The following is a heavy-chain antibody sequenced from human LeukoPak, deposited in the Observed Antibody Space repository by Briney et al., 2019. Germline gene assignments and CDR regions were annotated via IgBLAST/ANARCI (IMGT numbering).Heavy chain of an antibody. J-gene: IGHJ6*02. CDR1: GGSISSYY. CDR3: ARVVRGGSYGMDV. Sequence: PSETLSLTCTVSGGSISSYYWSWIRQPPGKGLEWIGYIYYSGSTYYNPSLKSRVTISVDTSKNQFSLKLSSVTAADTAVYYCARVVRGGSYGMDVWGQGTTVTVSS. V-gene: IGHV4-59*12. CDR2: IYYSGST. D-gene: IGHD3-10*01.